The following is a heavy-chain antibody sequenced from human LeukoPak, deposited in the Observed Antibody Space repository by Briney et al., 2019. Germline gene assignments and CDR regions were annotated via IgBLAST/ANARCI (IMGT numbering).Heavy chain of an antibody. CDR1: GFTFSSYG. D-gene: IGHD3-10*01. Sequence: GGSLRLSCAASGFTFSSYGMHWVRQAPGKGLEWVAVIYDGSNKYYADSVKGRFTISRDNSKNTLYLQMNSLRAEDTAVYYCAKDTMVRGPQPDYWGQGTLVTVSS. CDR2: IYDGSNK. V-gene: IGHV3-30*18. J-gene: IGHJ4*02. CDR3: AKDTMVRGPQPDY.